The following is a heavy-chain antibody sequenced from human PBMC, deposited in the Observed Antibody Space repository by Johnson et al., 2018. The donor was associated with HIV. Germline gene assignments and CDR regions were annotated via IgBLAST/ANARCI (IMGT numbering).Heavy chain of an antibody. CDR3: ARGPIADDAFDI. CDR2: IWYDGSNK. CDR1: RFTFSSYA. Sequence: QVQLVESGGGVVQPGGSLRLSCAASRFTFSSYAMHWVRQAPGKGLEWVAVIWYDGSNKYYADSVKGRFTISRDNSKNTLYLQMNSLRAGDTAVYSCARGPIADDAFDIWGQGTMVTVSS. V-gene: IGHV3-30*04. J-gene: IGHJ3*02. D-gene: IGHD3-16*02.